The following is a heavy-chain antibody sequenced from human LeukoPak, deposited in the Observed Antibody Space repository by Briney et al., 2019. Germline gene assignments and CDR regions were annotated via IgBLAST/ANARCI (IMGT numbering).Heavy chain of an antibody. J-gene: IGHJ6*02. CDR2: IYSGGTT. CDR3: ARLRSSGGDDV. CDR1: GFSVTNNY. V-gene: IGHV3-66*01. Sequence: GGSLRLSCAASGFSVTNNYMFWVRQAPGKGLEWLSVIYSGGTTYSADSVKDRFTISRDNSNITLYLQMDSLRVDDTAVFYCARLRSSGGDDVWGQGTTVTVSS. D-gene: IGHD2-15*01.